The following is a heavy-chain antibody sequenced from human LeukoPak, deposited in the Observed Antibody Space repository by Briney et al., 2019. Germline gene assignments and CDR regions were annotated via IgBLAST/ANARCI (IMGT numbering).Heavy chain of an antibody. D-gene: IGHD4-17*01. CDR2: IYYSGST. V-gene: IGHV4-30-4*01. CDR1: GGSISSGDYY. CDR3: ARVTSGDYVGY. Sequence: KSSETLSLTCTVSGGSISSGDYYWSWIRHPPGKGLEWIGYIYYSGSTYYNPSLKSRVTISVDTSKNQFSLKLSSVTAADTAVYYCARVTSGDYVGYWGQGTLVTVSS. J-gene: IGHJ4*02.